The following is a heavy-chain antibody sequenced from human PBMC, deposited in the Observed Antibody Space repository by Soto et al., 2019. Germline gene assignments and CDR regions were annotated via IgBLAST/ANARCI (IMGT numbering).Heavy chain of an antibody. D-gene: IGHD6-13*01. V-gene: IGHV3-7*01. CDR2: IKQDGSEK. Sequence: GGSLRLSCAASGFTFSSYWMSWVRQAPGKGLEWVANIKQDGSEKYYVDSVKGRFTISRDNAKNSLYLQMNSLRAEDTAVYYCAREEGEYSSSWADYWGQGTLVTVSS. CDR3: AREEGEYSSSWADY. CDR1: GFTFSSYW. J-gene: IGHJ4*02.